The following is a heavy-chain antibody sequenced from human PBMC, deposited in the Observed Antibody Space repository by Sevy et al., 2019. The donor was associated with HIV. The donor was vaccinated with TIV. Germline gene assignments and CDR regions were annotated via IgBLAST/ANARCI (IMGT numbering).Heavy chain of an antibody. V-gene: IGHV1-69*13. J-gene: IGHJ4*02. CDR1: GGTFSRYG. CDR3: ARGGGNDWYYFDY. CDR2: IIPILGTV. Sequence: ASVKVSCKASGGTFSRYGISWVRQAPGQGLEWMGGIIPILGTVNYAQKFQGRVTITADESTKTAYMELSSLRSEDTAVYYCARGGGNDWYYFDYWGQETLVTVSS. D-gene: IGHD3-9*01.